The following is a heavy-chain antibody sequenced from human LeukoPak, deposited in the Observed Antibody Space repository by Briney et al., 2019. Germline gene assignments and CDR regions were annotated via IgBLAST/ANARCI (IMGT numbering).Heavy chain of an antibody. CDR3: AKDFGLAPYDY. J-gene: IGHJ4*02. Sequence: GGSLRLSCAAAGFTFSSYAMSWVRQAPGKGLEWVSAISGSGGSTYYADSVKGRFTISRDNSKNTLYLQMNSLRAEGTAVYYCAKDFGLAPYDYWGQGTLVTVSS. D-gene: IGHD3-10*01. CDR2: ISGSGGST. V-gene: IGHV3-23*01. CDR1: GFTFSSYA.